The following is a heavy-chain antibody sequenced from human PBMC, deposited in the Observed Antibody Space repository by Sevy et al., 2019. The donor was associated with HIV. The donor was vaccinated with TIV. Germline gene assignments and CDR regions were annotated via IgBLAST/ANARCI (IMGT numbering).Heavy chain of an antibody. D-gene: IGHD3-22*01. CDR2: ISYDGSNK. V-gene: IGHV3-30*18. Sequence: GGSLRLSCAASGFTFSSYGMHWVRQAPGKGLEWVAVISYDGSNKYYADSVKGRFTISRDNSKNTLYLQMNSLRAEDTAVYYCAKDREYYDSSGVDYWGQGTLVTVSS. CDR1: GFTFSSYG. CDR3: AKDREYYDSSGVDY. J-gene: IGHJ4*02.